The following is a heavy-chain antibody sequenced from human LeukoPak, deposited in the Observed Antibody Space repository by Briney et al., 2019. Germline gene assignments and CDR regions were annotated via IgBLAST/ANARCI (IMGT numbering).Heavy chain of an antibody. D-gene: IGHD6-19*01. V-gene: IGHV3-23*01. CDR1: GFTFSSYG. Sequence: PGGSLRLSCAASGFTFSSYGMHWVRQAPGKGLEWVSAIRDSGDNTYYADSVKGRFTISRDKSKNTLFLQMNSLRAEDTAIYYCTRDDAVGGGYLDYWGQGVLVTVSS. J-gene: IGHJ4*02. CDR2: IRDSGDNT. CDR3: TRDDAVGGGYLDY.